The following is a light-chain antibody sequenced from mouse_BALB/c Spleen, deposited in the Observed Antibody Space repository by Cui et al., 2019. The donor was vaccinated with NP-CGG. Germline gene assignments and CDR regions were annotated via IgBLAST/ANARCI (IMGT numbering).Light chain of an antibody. CDR3: ALWYSNHWV. Sequence: QAVVTQESALTTSSGEPVTLTCRSSTGAVTTSNYANWVQEKPDHLFTGLIGGTNNRAPGVPARFSGSLIGDKAALTIAGAQTEDEAIYFCALWYSNHWVFGGGTKLTVL. V-gene: IGLV1*01. J-gene: IGLJ1*01. CDR1: TGAVTTSNY. CDR2: GTN.